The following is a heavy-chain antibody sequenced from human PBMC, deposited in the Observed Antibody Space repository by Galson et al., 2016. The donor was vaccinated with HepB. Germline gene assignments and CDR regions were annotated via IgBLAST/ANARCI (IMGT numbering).Heavy chain of an antibody. CDR2: IYSGGDT. CDR1: GFTDSSDY. CDR3: GRDYPTMTDHYPYQVDV. Sequence: SLRLSCAVSGFTDSSDYMSWVRQAPGKELEWVSVIYSGGDTYYADSVKGRFTISRDNPKNTVYLKMNYLRADDTALYYCGRDYPTMTDHYPYQVDVWGTGTAVTVSS. J-gene: IGHJ6*04. D-gene: IGHD4-17*01. V-gene: IGHV3-53*01.